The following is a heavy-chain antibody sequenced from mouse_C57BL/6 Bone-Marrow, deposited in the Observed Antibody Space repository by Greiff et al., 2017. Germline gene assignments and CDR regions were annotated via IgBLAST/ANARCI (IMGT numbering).Heavy chain of an antibody. CDR1: GYTFTSYG. Sequence: QVQLQQSGAELARPGASVKLSCKASGYTFTSYGLSWVKQRTGQGLEWVGEIYPRRGNTYYNEKFKGKATLTEDKSSSTAYMELRSLTSAESAVYFSARQAHAMDYWGQGTSVTVSA. V-gene: IGHV1-81*01. CDR2: IYPRRGNT. J-gene: IGHJ4*01. CDR3: ARQAHAMDY.